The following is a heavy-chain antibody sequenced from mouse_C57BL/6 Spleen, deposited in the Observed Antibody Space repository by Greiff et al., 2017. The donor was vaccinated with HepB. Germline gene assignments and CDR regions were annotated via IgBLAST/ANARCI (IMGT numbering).Heavy chain of an antibody. CDR3: ARHEEGYYSNYLGGY. V-gene: IGHV1-62-2*01. J-gene: IGHJ2*01. CDR2: FYPGSGSI. Sequence: VHLVESGAELVKPGASVKLSCKASGYTFTEYTIHWVKQRSGQGLEWIGWFYPGSGSIKYNEKFKDKATLTADKSSSTVYMELSRLTSEDSAVYFCARHEEGYYSNYLGGYWGQGTTLTVSS. D-gene: IGHD2-5*01. CDR1: GYTFTEYT.